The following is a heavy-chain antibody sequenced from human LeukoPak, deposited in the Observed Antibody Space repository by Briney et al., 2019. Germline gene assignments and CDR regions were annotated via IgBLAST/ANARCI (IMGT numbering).Heavy chain of an antibody. J-gene: IGHJ6*02. Sequence: PGGSLRLSCAASGFTFSSYGMHWVRQAPGKGLEWVAVISYDENSKYYADSVKGRFTISRDNSKNTLYLQMNSLRADDTAIYYCARNQQLGGHSYYYYGMDVWGQGTTVTVSS. CDR3: ARNQQLGGHSYYYYGMDV. CDR2: ISYDENSK. V-gene: IGHV3-30*03. CDR1: GFTFSSYG. D-gene: IGHD3-16*01.